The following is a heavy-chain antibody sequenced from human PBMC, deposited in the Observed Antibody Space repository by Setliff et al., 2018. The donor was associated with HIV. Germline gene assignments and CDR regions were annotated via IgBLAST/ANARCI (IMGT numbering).Heavy chain of an antibody. Sequence: SETLSLTCAMYGDSFGDFYWNWIRQAPGKGLEWIVELNDRGHINYNPSLKSRVTMSLDTSTNQFSLKLTSVTAADTAVYFCARHFPSISLFFGDPGPFDRWGQGALVTVSS. J-gene: IGHJ4*02. D-gene: IGHD3-10*01. CDR3: ARHFPSISLFFGDPGPFDR. CDR2: LNDRGHI. CDR1: GDSFGDFY. V-gene: IGHV4-34*01.